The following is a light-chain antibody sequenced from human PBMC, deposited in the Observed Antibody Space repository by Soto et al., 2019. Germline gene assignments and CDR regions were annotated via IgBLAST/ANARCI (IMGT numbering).Light chain of an antibody. V-gene: IGKV3-15*01. J-gene: IGKJ1*01. CDR3: QQYSIWRT. Sequence: EIVMTQSPATLSVSPGERATLSCSASQSVSRNLAWYQQKPGKAPRFLIYDAYTRATGIPARFSGSGSGTEFTLTISSLQSEDFAVYYCQQYSIWRTFGQGTKVDIK. CDR1: QSVSRN. CDR2: DAY.